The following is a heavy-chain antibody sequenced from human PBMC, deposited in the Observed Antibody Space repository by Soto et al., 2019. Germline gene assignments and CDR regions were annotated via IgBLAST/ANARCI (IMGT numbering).Heavy chain of an antibody. J-gene: IGHJ3*02. CDR3: ASLDYVAAFDI. CDR2: INHSGST. D-gene: IGHD4-17*01. CDR1: GGSFSGYY. V-gene: IGHV4-34*01. Sequence: SETLSLTCAVYGGSFSGYYWSWIRQPPGKGLEWIGEINHSGSTNYNPSLKSRVTISVDTSKNQFSLKLSSVTAADTAVYYCASLDYVAAFDIWGQGTMVTVSS.